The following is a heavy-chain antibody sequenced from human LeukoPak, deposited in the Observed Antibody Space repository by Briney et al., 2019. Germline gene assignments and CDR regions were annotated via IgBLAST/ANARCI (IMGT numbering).Heavy chain of an antibody. CDR2: IHISGVT. V-gene: IGHV4-31*03. D-gene: IGHD4-11*01. CDR1: GGTISSGIYY. Sequence: SETLTLTCTVSGGTISSGIYYWNWIRQHPGKGLEWIRYIHISGVTYYTPSLKSRVTISLDTSKTQLSLQLISVTAADAAVYYCSRALSGNYAWLYYWGQGTLVTVSS. J-gene: IGHJ4*02. CDR3: SRALSGNYAWLYY.